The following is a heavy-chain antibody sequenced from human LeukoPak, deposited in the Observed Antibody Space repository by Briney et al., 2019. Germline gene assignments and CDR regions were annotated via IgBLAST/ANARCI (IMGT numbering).Heavy chain of an antibody. CDR2: ISGSGGRT. Sequence: GGSLRLSCAASGFTFISYAMSWVRQAPGKGLEWVSTISGSGGRTSYADSVKGRFTVSRDNSKNTLYLEVNGLRAEDTAVYYCAKAQKFSSGCHDYWGQGTLVTVSS. V-gene: IGHV3-23*01. D-gene: IGHD6-25*01. CDR3: AKAQKFSSGCHDY. J-gene: IGHJ4*02. CDR1: GFTFISYA.